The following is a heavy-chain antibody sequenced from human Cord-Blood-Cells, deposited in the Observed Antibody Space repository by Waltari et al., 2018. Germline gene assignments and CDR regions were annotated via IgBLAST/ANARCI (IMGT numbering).Heavy chain of an antibody. V-gene: IGHV4-39*01. CDR3: ANSGYDNYYYMDV. D-gene: IGHD5-12*01. CDR1: GGSISSSSYY. CDR2: IYYSGST. J-gene: IGHJ6*03. Sequence: QLQLQESGPGLVKPSETLSLTCTVSGGSISSSSYYWGWFRQPPGRGREWIGSIYYSGSTYYNPSLKSRVTISVDTSKNQFSLKLSSVTAADTAVYYCANSGYDNYYYMDVWGKGTTVTVSS.